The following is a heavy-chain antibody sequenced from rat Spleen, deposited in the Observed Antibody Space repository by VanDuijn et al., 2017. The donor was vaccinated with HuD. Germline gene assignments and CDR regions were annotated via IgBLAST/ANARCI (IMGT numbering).Heavy chain of an antibody. CDR3: AKSRREDYYSG. Sequence: EVHLLESGGGLVQPGRSLTLSCVASGFTFSDYNMAWVRQAPKKGLEWVATITYDGIGTYYRDSVKGRYTISRDNAKSTLYLQMESLRSEDTATYYCAKSRREDYYSGWGQGVMVTVSS. D-gene: IGHD1-1*01. V-gene: IGHV5-7*01. CDR2: ITYDGIGT. J-gene: IGHJ2*01. CDR1: GFTFSDYN.